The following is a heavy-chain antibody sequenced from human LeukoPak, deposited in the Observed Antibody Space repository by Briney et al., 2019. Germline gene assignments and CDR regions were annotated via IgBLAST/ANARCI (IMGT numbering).Heavy chain of an antibody. CDR3: ARDFLDYYGSGSYDY. V-gene: IGHV3-9*01. CDR1: GFTFDDYA. CDR2: ISWNSGSI. D-gene: IGHD3-10*01. J-gene: IGHJ4*02. Sequence: PGGSLRLSCAASGFTFDDYAMHWVRQAPGKGLEWVSGISWNSGSIGYADSVKGRFTISRDNAKNSLYLQMNSLRAEDTAVYYCARDFLDYYGSGSYDYWGQGTLVTVSS.